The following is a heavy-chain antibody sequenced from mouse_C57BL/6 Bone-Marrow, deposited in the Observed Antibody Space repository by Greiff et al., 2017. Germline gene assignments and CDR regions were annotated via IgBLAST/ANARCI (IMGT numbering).Heavy chain of an antibody. CDR2: YPGSGNTY. CDR1: YTFTDYYM. D-gene: IGHD3-2*02. CDR3: RTLRQRRVRMDY. J-gene: IGHJ4*01. V-gene: IGHV1-83*01. Sequence: VQLQPSGPELVKPGASVKMSCKASGYTFTDYYMHWVKQKPGQGLAWIGEIYPGSGNTYYNEKFKGKATLPADTSSSTAYMQLSSLTSEDSAVYFCARTLRQRRVRMDYWGQGTSVTVSS.